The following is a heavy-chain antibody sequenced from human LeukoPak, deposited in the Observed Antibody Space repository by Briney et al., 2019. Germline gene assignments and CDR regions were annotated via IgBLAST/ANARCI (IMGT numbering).Heavy chain of an antibody. V-gene: IGHV3-7*01. CDR3: ARDPKGYSYGYSDY. CDR2: IKQDGSEK. D-gene: IGHD5-18*01. CDR1: GFTFNTYW. J-gene: IGHJ4*02. Sequence: GGSLRLSCAVSGFTFNTYWMSWVRQAPGKGLEWVANIKQDGSEKYYVDSVKGRFTISRDNAKNSLYLQMNSLRAEDTAVYYCARDPKGYSYGYSDYWGQGTLVTVSS.